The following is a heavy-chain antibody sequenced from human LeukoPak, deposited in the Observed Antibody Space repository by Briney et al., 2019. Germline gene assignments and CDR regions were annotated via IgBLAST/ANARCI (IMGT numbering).Heavy chain of an antibody. V-gene: IGHV1-69*01. D-gene: IGHD4-17*01. CDR2: IIPIFGTA. Sequence: SVKVSCKASGGTFSSYAISWVRQAPGQGLEWMGRIIPIFGTANYAQKFQGRVTITADESTSTAYMELSSLRSEDTAVYYCAFRRGAGRTTPGAFDIWGQGTMVTVSS. CDR3: AFRRGAGRTTPGAFDI. J-gene: IGHJ3*02. CDR1: GGTFSSYA.